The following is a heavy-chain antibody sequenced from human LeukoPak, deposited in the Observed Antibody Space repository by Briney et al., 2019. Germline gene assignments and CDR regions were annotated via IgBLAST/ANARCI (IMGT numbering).Heavy chain of an antibody. V-gene: IGHV4-34*01. D-gene: IGHD2-2*02. Sequence: PSETLCLTCAVSGGTFSGYYLSWVRQPPGKGLEWIGEINNSGSTNYNPSLKSRVTISVDTSKNQFSLKLSSVTAADTAVYYCARAPGYCSSTSCYREGSYFDYWGQGTLGTVSS. CDR3: ARAPGYCSSTSCYREGSYFDY. CDR2: INNSGST. CDR1: GGTFSGYY. J-gene: IGHJ4*02.